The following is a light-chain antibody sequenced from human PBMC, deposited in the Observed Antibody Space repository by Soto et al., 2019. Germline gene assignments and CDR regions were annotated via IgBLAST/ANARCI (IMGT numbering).Light chain of an antibody. Sequence: IVLTQSPGTLSLSPGERGALSCRASQSVSSNYVAWYQQKPGQAPRLLISGASNRATGTPDRFRGSGSGTDFALTISRLEPEDFAVYYCQDYGSSPQTLGQGTKVDIK. CDR1: QSVSSNY. J-gene: IGKJ1*01. V-gene: IGKV3-20*01. CDR3: QDYGSSPQT. CDR2: GAS.